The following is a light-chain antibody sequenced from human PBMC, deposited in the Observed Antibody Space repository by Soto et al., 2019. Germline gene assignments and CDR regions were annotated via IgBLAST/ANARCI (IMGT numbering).Light chain of an antibody. J-gene: IGKJ1*01. CDR3: QHYNSYSEA. CDR1: QSISSW. Sequence: DIHMTQSPSTLSASVGDIVTITCRASQSISSWLAWYQQKPGKAPKLLIYKASTLKSGVPSRFSGSGSGTELNLTISSLQPDDFATYYCQHYNSYSEACGQGTKVDIK. CDR2: KAS. V-gene: IGKV1-5*03.